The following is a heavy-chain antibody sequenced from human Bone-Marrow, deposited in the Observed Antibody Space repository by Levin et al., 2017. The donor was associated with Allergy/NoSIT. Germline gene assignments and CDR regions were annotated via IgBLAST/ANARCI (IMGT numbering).Heavy chain of an antibody. CDR3: ASILAGYTYGMDV. J-gene: IGHJ6*02. CDR1: GFSFSTPA. Sequence: GESLKISCVGSGFSFSTPAMSWVRQAPGKGLEWVSVISNTGGATYYADSVKGRFTISRDNSKNTLYLQMNGLRAEDTALYFCASILAGYTYGMDVWGLGTTVTVSS. D-gene: IGHD5-24*01. CDR2: ISNTGGAT. V-gene: IGHV3-23*01.